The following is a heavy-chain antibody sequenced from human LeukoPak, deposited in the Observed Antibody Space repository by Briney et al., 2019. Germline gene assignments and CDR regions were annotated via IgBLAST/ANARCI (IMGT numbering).Heavy chain of an antibody. Sequence: SETLSLTCTVSGGSISNYYWNWLRQPPGKGLEWIGYIYYSGSTNYNPSLKSRVTMSLDTSKNQFSLRLTSVTAADTAVYYCARGFDSKSTYFDYWGQGTLVTVSS. CDR1: GGSISNYY. D-gene: IGHD5-12*01. V-gene: IGHV4-59*01. CDR2: IYYSGST. J-gene: IGHJ4*02. CDR3: ARGFDSKSTYFDY.